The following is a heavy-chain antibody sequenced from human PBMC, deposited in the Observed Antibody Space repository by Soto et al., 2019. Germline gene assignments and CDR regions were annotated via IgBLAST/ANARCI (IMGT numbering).Heavy chain of an antibody. CDR3: AKDYYDSSGYYYGY. CDR2: INPNSGGT. J-gene: IGHJ4*02. Sequence: ASVKVSCKASGYTFTGYYMHWVRQAPGQGLEWMGWINPNSGGTNYAQKFQGRVTMTRDTSISTAYMELSRLRSDDTAVCYCAKDYYDSSGYYYGYWGQGTLVTVSS. V-gene: IGHV1-2*02. CDR1: GYTFTGYY. D-gene: IGHD3-22*01.